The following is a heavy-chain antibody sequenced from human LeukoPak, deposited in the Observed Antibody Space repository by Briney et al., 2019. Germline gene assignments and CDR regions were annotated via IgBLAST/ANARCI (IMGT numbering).Heavy chain of an antibody. Sequence: GGSLRLSCAASGFTFSSYGRHWVRQAPGKGLEWVAVIWYDGSNKYYADSVKGRFTISRDNSKNTLYLQMNSLRAEDTAVYYCARDRWELLRGLDYWGQGTLVTVSS. V-gene: IGHV3-33*01. CDR1: GFTFSSYG. D-gene: IGHD1-26*01. J-gene: IGHJ4*02. CDR3: ARDRWELLRGLDY. CDR2: IWYDGSNK.